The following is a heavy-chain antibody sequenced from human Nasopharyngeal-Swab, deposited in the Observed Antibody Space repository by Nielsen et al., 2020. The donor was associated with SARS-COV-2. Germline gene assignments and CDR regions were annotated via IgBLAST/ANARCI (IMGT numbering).Heavy chain of an antibody. Sequence: GGSLRLSCAASGFTFSNYWMSWVRQAPGKGLEWVANIKQDGSEIYYVDPLKGRFTISRDNAKNSLYLQMNSLRAEDTAVYYCARLKYDFWNGPPEDYWGQGTLVTVSS. CDR1: GFTFSNYW. D-gene: IGHD3-3*01. J-gene: IGHJ4*02. CDR2: IKQDGSEI. V-gene: IGHV3-7*01. CDR3: ARLKYDFWNGPPEDY.